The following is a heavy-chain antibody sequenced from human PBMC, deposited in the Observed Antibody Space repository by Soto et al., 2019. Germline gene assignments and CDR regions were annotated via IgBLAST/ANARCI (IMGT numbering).Heavy chain of an antibody. V-gene: IGHV3-30*18. Sequence: QVQLVESGGGVVQPGGSRRLSCATSGFTFSTYGMHWVRQAPGKGLEWVAVISNDGRNKYYADFVKGRFALSRDNSKNTVFMQMSSLRDEDTAVYYCAKDLGSEWQLLGYWGQGTLVIVSS. CDR3: AKDLGSEWQLLGY. J-gene: IGHJ1*01. CDR1: GFTFSTYG. CDR2: ISNDGRNK. D-gene: IGHD1-26*01.